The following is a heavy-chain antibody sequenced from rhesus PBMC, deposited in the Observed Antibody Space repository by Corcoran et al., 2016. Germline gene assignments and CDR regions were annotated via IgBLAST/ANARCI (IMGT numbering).Heavy chain of an antibody. J-gene: IGHJ4*01. CDR2: SYGSSTST. V-gene: IGHV4S10*01. D-gene: IGHD6-31*01. CDR1: GGSISDSYR. Sequence: QVQLQESGPGVVKPSETLSLTCAVSGGSISDSYRWSWIRQPPGKGMKWIGYSYGSSTSTNYNPSLRSRVTISNDPSNNQFSLELSSVTAADTAVYYCARGGGIAAFDYWGQGVLVTVSS. CDR3: ARGGGIAAFDY.